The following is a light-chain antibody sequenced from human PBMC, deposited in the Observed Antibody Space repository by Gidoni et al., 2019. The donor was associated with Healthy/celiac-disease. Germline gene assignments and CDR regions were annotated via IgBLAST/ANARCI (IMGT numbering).Light chain of an antibody. J-gene: IGKJ1*01. CDR1: QSVSSY. CDR3: QQRSNWPPRT. V-gene: IGKV3-11*01. CDR2: DAS. Sequence: EIVLTLSPATLSLSPGERATLSCRASQSVSSYLAWYQQKPGQAPRLLIYDASTRATGSPARFSGSGSGTDFTLTISSLEPEDFAVYYCQQRSNWPPRTFGQGTKVDIK.